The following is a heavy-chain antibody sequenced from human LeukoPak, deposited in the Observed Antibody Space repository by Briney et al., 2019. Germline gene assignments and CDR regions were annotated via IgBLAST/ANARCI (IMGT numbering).Heavy chain of an antibody. Sequence: SETLSLTCTVSGGSISSYYWSWIRQPAGKGLEWIGRLYTSGGTNYNPSLKSRVTMSVDTSKNQFSLKLTSMTAADTAVYYCARGGSSGYYYGWGQGTLVTASS. D-gene: IGHD3-22*01. V-gene: IGHV4-4*07. J-gene: IGHJ4*02. CDR1: GGSISSYY. CDR2: LYTSGGT. CDR3: ARGGSSGYYYG.